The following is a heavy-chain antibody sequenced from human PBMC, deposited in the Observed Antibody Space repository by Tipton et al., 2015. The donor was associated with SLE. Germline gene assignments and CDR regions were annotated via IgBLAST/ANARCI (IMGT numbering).Heavy chain of an antibody. D-gene: IGHD4-11*01. CDR2: LIPFSGTA. Sequence: QLVQSGAEVKKPGSSVKVSCKASGGTFSGYAISWVRQAPGQGLEWMGGLIPFSGTANYAQKFQGRVTITTDESTSTAYMELSSLRSEDTAMYYCARARRGTTVTTRLGFSGWFDPWGQGTLVTVSS. J-gene: IGHJ5*02. CDR1: GGTFSGYA. V-gene: IGHV1-69*05. CDR3: ARARRGTTVTTRLGFSGWFDP.